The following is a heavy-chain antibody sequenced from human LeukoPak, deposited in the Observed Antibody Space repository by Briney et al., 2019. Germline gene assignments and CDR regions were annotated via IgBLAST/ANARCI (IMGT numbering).Heavy chain of an antibody. CDR2: ISSSSSTI. V-gene: IGHV3-48*04. CDR3: ARPQVNDYGDCGI. J-gene: IGHJ3*02. D-gene: IGHD4-17*01. Sequence: SGGSLRLSCAASGFTFSSYSMNWVRQAPGKGLEWVSYISSSSSTIYYADSVKGRFTISRDNAKNALLLQTNSLRAEDTAVYYCARPQVNDYGDCGIWGQGTMVAVSS. CDR1: GFTFSSYS.